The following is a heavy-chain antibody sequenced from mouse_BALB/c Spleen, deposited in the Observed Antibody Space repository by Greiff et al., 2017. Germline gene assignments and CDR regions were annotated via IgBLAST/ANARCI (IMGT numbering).Heavy chain of an antibody. D-gene: IGHD2-1*01. CDR2: ISSGGSYT. CDR3: TKEEAIYYGNYLAWFAY. Sequence: EVKLVESGGGLVKPGGSLKLSCAASGFTFSSYTMSWVRQTPEKRLEWVATISSGGSYTYYPDSVKGRFTISRDNAKNTLYLQMSSLKSEDTAMYYCTKEEAIYYGNYLAWFAYWGQGTLVTVSA. J-gene: IGHJ3*01. CDR1: GFTFSSYT. V-gene: IGHV5-6-4*01.